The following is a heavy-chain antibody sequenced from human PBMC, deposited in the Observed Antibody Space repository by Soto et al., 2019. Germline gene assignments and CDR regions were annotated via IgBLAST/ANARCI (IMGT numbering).Heavy chain of an antibody. Sequence: QLQLQESGPGLVKPSETLSLTCTVSGGSISSSSYYWGWIRQPPGKGLEWIGSIYYSGSTYYNPSLQSRVTISVDTSKNQFSLKLSSVTAADTAVYYCASPSPKDYYDSSGYYEYYFDYWGQGTLVTVSS. D-gene: IGHD3-22*01. CDR3: ASPSPKDYYDSSGYYEYYFDY. J-gene: IGHJ4*02. CDR2: IYYSGST. CDR1: GGSISSSSYY. V-gene: IGHV4-39*01.